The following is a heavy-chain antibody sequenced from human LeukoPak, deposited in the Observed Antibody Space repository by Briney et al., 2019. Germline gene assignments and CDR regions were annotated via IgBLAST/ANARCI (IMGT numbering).Heavy chain of an antibody. Sequence: ASVKVSCKASGYTFTSYYMHWVRQAPGQGLEWMGIINPSGGSTSYAQKFQGRVTMTGDTSTSTVYMELSSLRSEDTAVYYCARSGSYNWNDGWFDPWGQGTLVTVSS. J-gene: IGHJ5*02. CDR2: INPSGGST. V-gene: IGHV1-46*01. CDR3: ARSGSYNWNDGWFDP. CDR1: GYTFTSYY. D-gene: IGHD1-1*01.